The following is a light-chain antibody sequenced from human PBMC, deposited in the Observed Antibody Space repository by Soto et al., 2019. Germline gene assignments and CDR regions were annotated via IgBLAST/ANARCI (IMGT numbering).Light chain of an antibody. CDR2: AAS. J-gene: IGKJ4*01. CDR3: QRSFSTPLT. V-gene: IGKV1-39*01. CDR1: QSISSY. Sequence: DIQMTQSPSSLSASVGDRVTITCRASQSISSYLHWYQQKPGKAPKLLIYAASSLQSGVPSRFSRSASGTDFTLTISSVQPEDFATYCCQRSFSTPLTFGGGTKVEIK.